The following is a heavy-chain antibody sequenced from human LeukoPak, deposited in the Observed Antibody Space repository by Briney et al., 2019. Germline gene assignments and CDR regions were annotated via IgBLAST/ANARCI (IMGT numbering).Heavy chain of an antibody. J-gene: IGHJ3*02. CDR2: INPNSGGT. CDR1: GYTFTSYD. V-gene: IGHV1-2*02. Sequence: ASVKVSCKASGYTFTSYDINWVRQAPGQGLEWMGWINPNSGGTNYAQKFQGRVTMTRDTSISTAYMELSRLRSDDTAVYYCARAGTYYYDSSRGNAFDIWGQGTMVTVSS. CDR3: ARAGTYYYDSSRGNAFDI. D-gene: IGHD3-22*01.